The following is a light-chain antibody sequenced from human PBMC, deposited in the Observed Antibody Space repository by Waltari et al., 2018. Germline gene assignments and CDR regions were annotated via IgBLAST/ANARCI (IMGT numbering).Light chain of an antibody. CDR1: PSILPW. CDR2: KAS. CDR3: QQYNTYSPGPT. V-gene: IGKV1-5*03. J-gene: IGKJ4*01. Sequence: DIQMTQSPSTLSASVGDRVTITCRASPSILPWLAWYQQKPGKAPRLLMYKASSLQSGVPSRFSGSGSGTEFTLTISSLQPDDFATYYCQQYNTYSPGPTFGGGTKVEIK.